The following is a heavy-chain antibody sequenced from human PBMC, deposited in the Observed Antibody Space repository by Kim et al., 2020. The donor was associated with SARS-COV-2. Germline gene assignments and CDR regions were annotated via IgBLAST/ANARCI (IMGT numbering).Heavy chain of an antibody. V-gene: IGHV3-53*04. CDR1: GFTVSSNY. CDR3: ARVEMATTGYYFDY. J-gene: IGHJ4*02. Sequence: GGSLRLSCAASGFTVSSNYMSWVRQAPGKGLEWVSVIYSGGSTYYADSVKGRFTISRHNSKNTLYLQMNSLRAEDTAVYYCARVEMATTGYYFDYWGQGTLVTVSS. CDR2: IYSGGST. D-gene: IGHD5-12*01.